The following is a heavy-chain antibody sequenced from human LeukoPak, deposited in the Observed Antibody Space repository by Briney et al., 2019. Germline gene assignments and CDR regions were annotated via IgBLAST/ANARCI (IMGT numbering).Heavy chain of an antibody. D-gene: IGHD2-8*01. Sequence: GGSPRLSCAASGFTFSSYSMSWVRQAPGKGLEWVSSISSSSSYIYYADSVKGRFTISRDNAKNSLYLQMNSLRAEDTAVYYCARVVYATGYDWFDPWGQGTLVTVSS. CDR2: ISSSSSYI. J-gene: IGHJ5*02. CDR1: GFTFSSYS. V-gene: IGHV3-21*01. CDR3: ARVVYATGYDWFDP.